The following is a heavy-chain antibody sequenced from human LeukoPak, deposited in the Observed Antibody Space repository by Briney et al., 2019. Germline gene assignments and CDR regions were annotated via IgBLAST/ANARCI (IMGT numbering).Heavy chain of an antibody. CDR3: AKDIDLTYYFDY. CDR2: ISGGVGST. CDR1: GFSFSSYA. D-gene: IGHD3-16*01. J-gene: IGHJ4*02. Sequence: GGALRLSCAASGFSFSSYAMCWVRQAPGKGLGWVSAISGGVGSTYYADSVKGRFTLSRDKSKNTLYLQMNSLRAEDTAVYYCAKDIDLTYYFDYWGQGTLVTVSS. V-gene: IGHV3-23*01.